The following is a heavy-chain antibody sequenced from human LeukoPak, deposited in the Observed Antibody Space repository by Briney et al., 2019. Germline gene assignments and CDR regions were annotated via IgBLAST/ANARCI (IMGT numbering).Heavy chain of an antibody. Sequence: ASVKVSCKVSGYTLTELSMHWVQQAPGKGLEWMGGIIPMFGTANYAQKFQGRVTITTDESTSTAYMELSSLRSEDTAVYYCARGNSGSTRWHDAFDIWGQGTMVTVSS. CDR2: IIPMFGTA. J-gene: IGHJ3*02. CDR1: GYTLTELS. CDR3: ARGNSGSTRWHDAFDI. D-gene: IGHD1-26*01. V-gene: IGHV1-69*05.